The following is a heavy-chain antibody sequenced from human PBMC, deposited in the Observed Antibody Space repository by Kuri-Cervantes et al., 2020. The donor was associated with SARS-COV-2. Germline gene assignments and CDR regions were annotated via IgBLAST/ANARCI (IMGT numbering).Heavy chain of an antibody. Sequence: SETLSLTCTVSGGSISSSSYYWGWIRQPPGKGLEWIGSIYYSGSTYYNPPLKSRVTISVDTSKNQFSLKLSSVTAADTAVYYCARRTIVAVPAAILLSNWFDPWGQGTLVTVSS. CDR3: ARRTIVAVPAAILLSNWFDP. J-gene: IGHJ5*02. V-gene: IGHV4-39*01. CDR2: IYYSGST. CDR1: GGSISSSSYY. D-gene: IGHD2-2*01.